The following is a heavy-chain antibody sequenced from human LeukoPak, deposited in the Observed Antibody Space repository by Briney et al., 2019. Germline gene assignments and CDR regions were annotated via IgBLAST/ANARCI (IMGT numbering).Heavy chain of an antibody. CDR3: AKDFRGFRTPGDQDSSGYDAFDI. CDR2: ISGSGGST. J-gene: IGHJ3*02. Sequence: PGGSLRLSCAASGFTFSSYGMHWVRQAPGKGLEWVSAISGSGGSTYYADSVKSRFTISRDNSKNTLYLQMNSLRAEDTAVYYCAKDFRGFRTPGDQDSSGYDAFDIWGQGTMVTVSS. D-gene: IGHD3-22*01. V-gene: IGHV3-23*01. CDR1: GFTFSSYG.